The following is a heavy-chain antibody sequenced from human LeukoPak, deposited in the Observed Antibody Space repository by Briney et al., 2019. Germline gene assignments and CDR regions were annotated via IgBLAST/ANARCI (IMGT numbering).Heavy chain of an antibody. Sequence: GGSLTLSRAASGLTLRNYAMHWVRQAAARGLEWVAIISSDATNNCCADSVKGRFTIPRDNSKSTLYVQMTSLRPEDTAVYYCSCPGVTGKVYWGEGTLVTVSP. J-gene: IGHJ4*02. V-gene: IGHV3-30-3*01. CDR1: GLTLRNYA. CDR2: ISSDATNN. CDR3: SCPGVTGKVY. D-gene: IGHD1-20*01.